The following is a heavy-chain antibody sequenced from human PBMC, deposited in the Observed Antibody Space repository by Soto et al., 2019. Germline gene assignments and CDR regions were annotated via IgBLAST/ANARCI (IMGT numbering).Heavy chain of an antibody. V-gene: IGHV3-23*01. D-gene: IGHD2-8*01. CDR1: GFTFNNYA. Sequence: EVQLLESGGGLVQPGGSLRLSCAASGFTFNNYAMSWVRQAPGKGLEWVSAISGSGGSTHYADSVKGRFTISRGNSKNTLCLQMNSLRAEDTAVYYCAKLASGHYCTNGVCLLYYCDYWGQGAQVTVSS. CDR3: AKLASGHYCTNGVCLLYYCDY. J-gene: IGHJ4*02. CDR2: ISGSGGST.